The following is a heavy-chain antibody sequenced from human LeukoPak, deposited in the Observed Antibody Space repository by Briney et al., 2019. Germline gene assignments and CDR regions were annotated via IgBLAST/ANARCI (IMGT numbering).Heavy chain of an antibody. CDR1: GGSISSGDYY. CDR2: IYYSGTT. D-gene: IGHD5-18*01. CDR3: ARDGISYGIDY. V-gene: IGHV4-30-4*01. Sequence: PSQTLSLTCTVSGGSISSGDYYWSWIRQPPGTGLEWIGYIYYSGTTYYNPSLKSRVTISVDTSENQFSLKLTSVTAADTAVYYCARDGISYGIDYWGQGTLVTVSS. J-gene: IGHJ4*02.